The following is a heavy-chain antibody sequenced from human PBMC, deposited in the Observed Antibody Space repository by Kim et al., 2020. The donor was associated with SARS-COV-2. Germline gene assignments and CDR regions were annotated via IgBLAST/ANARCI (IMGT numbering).Heavy chain of an antibody. Sequence: SETLSLTCTVSGGSISSSSYFWGWIRQPPGKGLEWIGSLYYSGSTYYNPSLKSRVTISVDTSKNQFSLKLSSVTAADTAVYYCARHVRYCSGGSCYLYYFDYWGQGTLVTVSS. CDR2: LYYSGST. CDR1: GGSISSSSYF. CDR3: ARHVRYCSGGSCYLYYFDY. D-gene: IGHD2-15*01. V-gene: IGHV4-39*01. J-gene: IGHJ4*02.